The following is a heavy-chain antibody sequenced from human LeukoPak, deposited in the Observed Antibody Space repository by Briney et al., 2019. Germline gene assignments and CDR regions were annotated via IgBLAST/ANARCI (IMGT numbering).Heavy chain of an antibody. V-gene: IGHV3-74*01. J-gene: IGHJ4*02. CDR3: ARGNEWSFDY. D-gene: IGHD3-3*01. CDR1: GFTFSSYW. CDR2: INTDGSST. Sequence: PGGSLTLTCAAAGFTFSSYWMHWGRQAPGKGLVWVSRINTDGSSTIYADSVKGRFTISRDNAKNTLYLQTNSLRAEDTAVYACARGNEWSFDYWAQGTLVTVSS.